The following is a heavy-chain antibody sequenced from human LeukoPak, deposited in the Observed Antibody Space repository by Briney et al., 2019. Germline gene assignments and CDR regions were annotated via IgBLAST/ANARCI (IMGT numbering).Heavy chain of an antibody. V-gene: IGHV4-39*01. D-gene: IGHD3-22*01. CDR2: IYYSGNT. J-gene: IGHJ4*02. CDR1: GVSISSSNSY. Sequence: PSETLSLTCTVSGVSISSSNSYWGWIRQPPGKGLGWIGSIYYSGNTYYNASLKSQVSISIDTSKNQFSLRLTSVTAADTAVYYCARGSGGSGYYYWGQGTLVTVSS. CDR3: ARGSGGSGYYY.